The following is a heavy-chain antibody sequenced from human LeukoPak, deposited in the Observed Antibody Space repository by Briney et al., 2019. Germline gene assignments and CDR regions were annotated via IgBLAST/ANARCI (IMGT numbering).Heavy chain of an antibody. V-gene: IGHV1-69*04. J-gene: IGHJ4*02. CDR1: GGTFSSYA. CDR3: ARVPHDSSGYYYVGFDY. D-gene: IGHD3-22*01. Sequence: GSSVKVPCKASGGTFSSYAISWVRQAPGQGLEWMGRIIPILGIANYAQKFQGRVTITADKSTSTAYMELSSLRSEDTAVYYCARVPHDSSGYYYVGFDYWGQGTLVTVSS. CDR2: IIPILGIA.